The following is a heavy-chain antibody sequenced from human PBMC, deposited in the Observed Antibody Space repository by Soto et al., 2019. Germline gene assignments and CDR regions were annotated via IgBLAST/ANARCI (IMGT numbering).Heavy chain of an antibody. CDR2: IYYSGST. Sequence: SETLSLTCTVSGGSTSSGGYYWSWIRQHPGKGLEWIGYIYYSGSTYYNPSLKSRVTISVDTSKNQFSLKLSSVTAADTAVYYCARTQTYYYDSSGYYYFDYWGQGTLVTVSS. CDR1: GGSTSSGGYY. J-gene: IGHJ4*02. V-gene: IGHV4-31*03. CDR3: ARTQTYYYDSSGYYYFDY. D-gene: IGHD3-22*01.